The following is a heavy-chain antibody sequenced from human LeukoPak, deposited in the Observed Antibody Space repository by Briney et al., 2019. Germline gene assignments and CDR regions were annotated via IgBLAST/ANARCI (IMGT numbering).Heavy chain of an antibody. CDR1: GFTFSSYA. V-gene: IGHV3-30*04. J-gene: IGHJ5*02. Sequence: AGGSLRLSCAASGFTFSSYAMHWVRQAPGKGLEWVAVISYDGSNKYYADSVKGRFTTSRDNSKNTLYLQMNSLRAEDTAVYYCARDTLPYSSSWYGFDPWGQGTLVTVSS. CDR2: ISYDGSNK. CDR3: ARDTLPYSSSWYGFDP. D-gene: IGHD6-13*01.